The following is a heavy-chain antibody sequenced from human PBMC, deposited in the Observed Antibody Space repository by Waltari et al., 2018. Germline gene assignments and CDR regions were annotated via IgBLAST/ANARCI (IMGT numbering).Heavy chain of an antibody. J-gene: IGHJ4*02. D-gene: IGHD6-25*01. CDR3: VTRVAAAG. CDR2: IREDGGDT. CDR1: GFDFDTFW. V-gene: IGHV3-7*01. Sequence: EVQLVQSGGGLGHPGGSLRLSWLTSGFDFDTFWMSWVRQVPGKGLEWVANIREDGGDTYYLDSVKGRFTISRDNANNSLYLEMDSLTVEDTGVYYCVTRVAAAGWGQGTLVTVSS.